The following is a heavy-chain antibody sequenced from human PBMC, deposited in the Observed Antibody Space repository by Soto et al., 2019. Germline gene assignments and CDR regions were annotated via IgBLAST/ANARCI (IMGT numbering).Heavy chain of an antibody. CDR2: ISAYNGNT. CDR1: GYTFTSYG. CDR3: AREMSSRVYYYYYGMDV. Sequence: QVQLVQSGAEVKKPGASVKVSCKASGYTFTSYGISWVRQAPGQGLERMGWISAYNGNTNYAQKLQGRVTMTTDTSTSTAYMELRSLRSDDTAVYYCAREMSSRVYYYYYGMDVWGQGTTVTVSS. J-gene: IGHJ6*02. V-gene: IGHV1-18*01.